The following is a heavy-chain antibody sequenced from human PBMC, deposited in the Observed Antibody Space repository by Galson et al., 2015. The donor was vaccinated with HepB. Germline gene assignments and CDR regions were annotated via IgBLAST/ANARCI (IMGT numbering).Heavy chain of an antibody. CDR3: ARGADIVVVPAAPDYMDV. CDR1: GFTFSSYG. V-gene: IGHV3-33*01. D-gene: IGHD2-2*01. Sequence: SLRLSCAESGFTFSSYGMHWVRQAPGKGQEWVAVIWYDGSNKYYADSVKGRFTISRDNSKNTLYLQMNSLRAEDTAVYYCARGADIVVVPAAPDYMDVWGKGTTVTVSS. CDR2: IWYDGSNK. J-gene: IGHJ6*03.